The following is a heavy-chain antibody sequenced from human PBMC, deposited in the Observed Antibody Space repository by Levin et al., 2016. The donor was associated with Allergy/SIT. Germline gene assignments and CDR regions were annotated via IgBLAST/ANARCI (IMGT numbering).Heavy chain of an antibody. CDR2: VIPILDVA. V-gene: IGHV1-69*02. D-gene: IGHD3-16*02. Sequence: SVKVSCKASRDTFDSYSISWVRQAPGQGLEWMGRVIPILDVANSAQSFQGRLTFTADKSTRTAYMDLRGLRSDDTAVYYCAGQVASSRYTDWFAPGAREPWSPSPQ. CDR3: AGQVASSRYTDWFAP. J-gene: IGHJ5*02. CDR1: RDTFDSYS.